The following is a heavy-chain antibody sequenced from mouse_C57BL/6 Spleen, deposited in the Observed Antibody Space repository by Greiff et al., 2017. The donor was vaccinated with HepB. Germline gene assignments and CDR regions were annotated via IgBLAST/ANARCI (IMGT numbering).Heavy chain of an antibody. CDR2: ISDGGSYT. CDR1: GFTSSSYA. D-gene: IGHD3-2*02. J-gene: IGHJ2*01. CDR3: AREGGSSGPYYFDY. V-gene: IGHV5-4*01. Sequence: EGMLVESGGGLVKPGVSRKLACAASGFTSSSYAMSLVGTTPEKRLEWVATISDGGSYTYYPDNVKGRFTISRDNAKNNLYLQMSHLKSEDTAMYYCAREGGSSGPYYFDYWGQGTTLTVSS.